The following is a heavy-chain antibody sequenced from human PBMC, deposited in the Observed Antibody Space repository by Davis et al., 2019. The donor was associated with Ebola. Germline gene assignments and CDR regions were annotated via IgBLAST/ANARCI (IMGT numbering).Heavy chain of an antibody. CDR3: ARTQTGSRGWYDFFDI. CDR2: IYGNGDT. V-gene: IGHV3-53*04. D-gene: IGHD6-19*01. CDR1: GFSVTNKF. Sequence: GGSLRLSCAVSGFSVTNKFMSWVRQSPGKGLEWVSIIYGNGDTYYADSVTGRFTISRHDSENTLYLQMNSLRPEDTAVYYCARTQTGSRGWYDFFDIWGQGTLVTVSS. J-gene: IGHJ4*02.